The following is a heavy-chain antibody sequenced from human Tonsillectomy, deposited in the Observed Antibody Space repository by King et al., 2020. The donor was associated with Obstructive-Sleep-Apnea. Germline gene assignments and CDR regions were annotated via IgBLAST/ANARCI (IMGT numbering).Heavy chain of an antibody. V-gene: IGHV2-5*02. D-gene: IGHD6-13*01. CDR1: GFSLSSSGVG. CDR3: AHSRFSSSLWGMDV. CDR2: IYWDDDK. J-gene: IGHJ6*02. Sequence: TLKESGPTLVKPTQTLTLTCTFSGFSLSSSGVGVGWIRQPPGKALEWPALIYWDDDKRYSPSLKSRVTSTKETSKNQVVLTMTNKHPVDTATYYCAHSRFSSSLWGMDVWGQGTTVTVSS.